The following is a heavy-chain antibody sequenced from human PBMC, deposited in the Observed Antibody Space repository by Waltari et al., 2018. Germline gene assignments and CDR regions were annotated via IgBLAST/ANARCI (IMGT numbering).Heavy chain of an antibody. V-gene: IGHV4-59*08. CDR1: DVSVTNYF. D-gene: IGHD2-21*02. J-gene: IGHJ3*01. CDR2: IRHTGIT. CDR3: ARWESDWRAFNV. Sequence: QVQLRESGPGLVKSSETLSITCTVSDVSVTNYFWNWIRQPPGKALEWIVYIRHTGITKVNPSLMSRVSMSVDTSKSQSSLKVTSVTATDTAVYYCARWESDWRAFNVWGQGTTVTVSS.